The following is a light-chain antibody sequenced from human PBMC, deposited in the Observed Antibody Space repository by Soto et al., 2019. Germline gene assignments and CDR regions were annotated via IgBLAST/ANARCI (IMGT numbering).Light chain of an antibody. CDR1: QGISSW. CDR2: TAS. V-gene: IGKV1-12*01. Sequence: DIQMTQSPSSVSTSVGDRVTITCRASQGISSWLGWYQQKPGKAPNLLIHTASSLQSGVPSRFSGSGSGNHFTLPFRGLNPEDFATYYSHQANIFPLTFGGGTKVETK. CDR3: HQANIFPLT. J-gene: IGKJ4*01.